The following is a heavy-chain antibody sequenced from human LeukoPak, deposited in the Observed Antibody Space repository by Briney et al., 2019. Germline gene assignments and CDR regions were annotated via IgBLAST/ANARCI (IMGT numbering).Heavy chain of an antibody. CDR3: ARGGYHAYYLDY. CDR1: RFTFDDYA. Sequence: PGRTLRLSCAASRFTFDDYAMHWVRQAPGKGLEWVSGIDYNSDSIAYADSVKGRFTISRDNAKNTLYLQMNSLRAEDTAVYYCARGGYHAYYLDYWGQGSLVTVSS. D-gene: IGHD5-18*01. V-gene: IGHV3-9*01. CDR2: IDYNSDSI. J-gene: IGHJ4*02.